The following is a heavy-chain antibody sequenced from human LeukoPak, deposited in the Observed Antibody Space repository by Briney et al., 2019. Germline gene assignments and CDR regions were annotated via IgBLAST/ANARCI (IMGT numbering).Heavy chain of an antibody. V-gene: IGHV1-2*02. CDR2: INPNSGGT. CDR3: SASRSYYGGFDY. Sequence: ASVKVSCKASGYTFTSYAMNWVRQAPGQGLEWMGWINPNSGGTNYAQKFQGRVTLTRDTSISTAYMELSRLRSDDTAVYYCSASRSYYGGFDYWGQGTLVTVSS. CDR1: GYTFTSYA. D-gene: IGHD1-26*01. J-gene: IGHJ4*02.